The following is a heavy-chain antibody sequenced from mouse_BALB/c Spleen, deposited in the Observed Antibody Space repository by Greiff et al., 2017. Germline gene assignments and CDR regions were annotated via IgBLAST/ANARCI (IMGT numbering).Heavy chain of an antibody. Sequence: EVQVVESGGGLVQPGGSLRLSCATSGFTFTDYYMSWVRQPPGKALEWLGFIRNKANGYTTEYSASVKGRFTISRDNSQSILYLQMNTLRAEDSATYYCAREDYYGSSYWYFDVWGAGTTVTVAS. V-gene: IGHV7-3*02. CDR2: IRNKANGYTT. CDR3: AREDYYGSSYWYFDV. J-gene: IGHJ1*01. D-gene: IGHD1-1*01. CDR1: GFTFTDYY.